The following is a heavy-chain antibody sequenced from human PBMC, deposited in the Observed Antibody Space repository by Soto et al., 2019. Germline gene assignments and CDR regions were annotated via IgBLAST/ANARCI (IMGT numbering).Heavy chain of an antibody. CDR2: IRGSAGAGAT. CDR3: TRDHHGDYVAAFDF. J-gene: IGHJ3*01. V-gene: IGHV3-23*01. D-gene: IGHD4-17*01. Sequence: GGSLRLSCVASQFTFSNYAMTWVRQPPGKGLEWVGSIRGSAGAGATHYADSVKGRFTISRDNSKNTLYLQMNSLRAEDTAVYYCTRDHHGDYVAAFDFWDQGSMVTV. CDR1: QFTFSNYA.